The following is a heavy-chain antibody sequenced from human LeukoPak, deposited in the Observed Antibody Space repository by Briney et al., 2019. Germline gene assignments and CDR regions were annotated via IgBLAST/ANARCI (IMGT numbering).Heavy chain of an antibody. CDR3: ARRVQDIVVVVAAPGYFDY. CDR2: INHSGST. Sequence: SETLSLTCAVYGGSFSGYYWSWIRQPPGKGLEWIGEINHSGSTTYNPSLKSRVTISVDTSKNQFSLKLSSVTAADTAVYYCARRVQDIVVVVAAPGYFDYWGQGTLVTVSS. D-gene: IGHD2-15*01. J-gene: IGHJ4*02. V-gene: IGHV4-34*01. CDR1: GGSFSGYY.